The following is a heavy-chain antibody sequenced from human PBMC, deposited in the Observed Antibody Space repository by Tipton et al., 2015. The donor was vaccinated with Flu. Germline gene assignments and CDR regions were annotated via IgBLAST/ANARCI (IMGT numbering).Heavy chain of an antibody. CDR1: GYTFTSYG. V-gene: IGHV1-18*04. J-gene: IGHJ4*02. CDR2: ISAYNGNT. D-gene: IGHD7-27*01. CDR3: ARSPRPPNWGLYYFDY. Sequence: QLVQSGAEVKKPGASVKVSCKASGYTFTSYGISWVRQAPGQGLEWMGWISAYNGNTNYAQKLQGRVTMTTDTSTSTAYMELSSLRSEDTAVYYCARSPRPPNWGLYYFDYWGQGTLVTVSS.